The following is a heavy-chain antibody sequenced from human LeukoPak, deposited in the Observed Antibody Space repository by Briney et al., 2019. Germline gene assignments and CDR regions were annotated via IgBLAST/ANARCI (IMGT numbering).Heavy chain of an antibody. D-gene: IGHD3-22*01. J-gene: IGHJ4*02. Sequence: ASVKVSCKASGYTFTSFYMHWVRQAPGQGLEWMGIINPSSGSTSNAQKFQGRVTMTRDTSTSTVYMELSSLRSEDTAVYYGARDGEYYDSRGSYFDSWGQGTQVTVSS. V-gene: IGHV1-46*01. CDR1: GYTFTSFY. CDR3: ARDGEYYDSRGSYFDS. CDR2: INPSSGST.